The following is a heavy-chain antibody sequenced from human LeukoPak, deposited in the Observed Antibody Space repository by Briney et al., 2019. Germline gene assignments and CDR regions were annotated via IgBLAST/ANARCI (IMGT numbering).Heavy chain of an antibody. J-gene: IGHJ5*02. CDR2: ISSLSNTI. CDR3: ARGARQQLAKGLEFYNWFDP. Sequence: GGSLRLSCAASRFTFSRYSMSWVRQAPGKGLEWVSYISSLSNTIHYADSVKGRFTISRDNAKNSLYLQMNSLRAEDTAVYYCARGARQQLAKGLEFYNWFDPWGQGTLVIVSS. D-gene: IGHD6-13*01. V-gene: IGHV3-48*01. CDR1: RFTFSRYS.